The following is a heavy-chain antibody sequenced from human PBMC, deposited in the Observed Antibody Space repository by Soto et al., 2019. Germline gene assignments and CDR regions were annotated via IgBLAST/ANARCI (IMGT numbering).Heavy chain of an antibody. CDR2: ISWNSGSI. D-gene: IGHD3-10*01. Sequence: GGSLRLSCAASGFTFDDYAMHWVRQAPGKGLEWVSGISWNSGSIGYADSVKGRFTISRDNAKNSLYLQMNSLRAEDTALYYCAKDKASYSSGGMDVWGQGTTVTVSS. CDR1: GFTFDDYA. CDR3: AKDKASYSSGGMDV. V-gene: IGHV3-9*01. J-gene: IGHJ6*02.